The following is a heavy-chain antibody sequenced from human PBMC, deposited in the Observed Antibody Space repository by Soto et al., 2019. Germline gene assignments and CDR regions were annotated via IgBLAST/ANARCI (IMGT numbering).Heavy chain of an antibody. J-gene: IGHJ6*02. CDR2: IYPGDSDT. D-gene: IGHD6-13*01. CDR3: ATAPEKSGSWPNYYYYGMDV. Sequence: PGESLKISCKGSGYSFTSYWIGWVRQMPGKGLEWMGIIYPGDSDTRYSPPFQGQVTISADKSISTAYLQWSSLKASDTAMYYCATAPEKSGSWPNYYYYGMDVWGQGTTVTVSS. V-gene: IGHV5-51*01. CDR1: GYSFTSYW.